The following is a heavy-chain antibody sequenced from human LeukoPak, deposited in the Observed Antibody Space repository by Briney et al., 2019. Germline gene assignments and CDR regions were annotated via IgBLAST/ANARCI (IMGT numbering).Heavy chain of an antibody. CDR1: GFTFSSYW. Sequence: GGSLRLSCAASGFTFSSYWLSWVRQAPGKGLEWVASIEQDGSQKYYEDSVRGRFTISRDNAKNSVYLQTNSLRVEDTAVYYCARNSGSNPFDYWGQGTLVTVSS. D-gene: IGHD1-26*01. J-gene: IGHJ4*02. CDR3: ARNSGSNPFDY. V-gene: IGHV3-7*01. CDR2: IEQDGSQK.